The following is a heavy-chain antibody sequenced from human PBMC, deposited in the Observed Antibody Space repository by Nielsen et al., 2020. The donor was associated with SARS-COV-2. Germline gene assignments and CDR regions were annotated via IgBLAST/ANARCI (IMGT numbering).Heavy chain of an antibody. D-gene: IGHD3-3*01. V-gene: IGHV3-30-3*01. CDR1: GFTFSSYA. Sequence: GESLKISCAASGFTFSSYAMHWVRQAPGKGLEWVAVISYDGSNKYYADSVKGRFTISRDNSKNTLYLQMNSLRAEDTAVYYCARDTALSDFWSGFQDDYWGQGTLVTVSS. CDR3: ARDTALSDFWSGFQDDY. J-gene: IGHJ4*02. CDR2: ISYDGSNK.